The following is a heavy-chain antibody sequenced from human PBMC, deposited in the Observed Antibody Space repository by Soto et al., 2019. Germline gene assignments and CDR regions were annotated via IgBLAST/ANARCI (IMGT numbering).Heavy chain of an antibody. D-gene: IGHD6-6*01. V-gene: IGHV1-2*04. CDR3: ARGSIAARPGYYYYGMDV. CDR1: GYTFTGYY. CDR2: INPNSGGT. J-gene: IGHJ6*02. Sequence: GASVKVSCKASGYTFTGYYMHWVRQAPGQGLEWMGWINPNSGGTNYAQKFQGWVTMTRDTSISTAYMELSRLRSDDTAVYYCARGSIAARPGYYYYGMDVWGQGTTVTSP.